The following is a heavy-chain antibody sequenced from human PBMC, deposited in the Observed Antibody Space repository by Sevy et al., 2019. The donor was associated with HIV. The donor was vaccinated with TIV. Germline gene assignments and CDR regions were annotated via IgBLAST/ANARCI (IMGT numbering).Heavy chain of an antibody. D-gene: IGHD6-13*01. CDR2: IWFVGSIN. CDR1: GFTFSSYG. J-gene: IGHJ4*02. Sequence: GGSLRLSCAASGFTFSSYGMHWVRQAPGKGLEWVAVIWFVGSINYYADSVKGRLTISRDNSKNTLYLQMNSLRAEDTAVYYCARDYGSSWYFDYWGQGTLVTVSS. CDR3: ARDYGSSWYFDY. V-gene: IGHV3-33*01.